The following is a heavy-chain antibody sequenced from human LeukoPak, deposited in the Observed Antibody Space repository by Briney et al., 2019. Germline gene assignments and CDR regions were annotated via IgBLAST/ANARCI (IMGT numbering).Heavy chain of an antibody. CDR1: GDSVSSNGAS. D-gene: IGHD6-6*01. CDR3: ARLSSSSWV. Sequence: SQTLSLTCAISGDSVSSNGASWNWIRQSPSRGPEWLGRTYYRSKWYNDYALSVKSRITINPDTSKNLFSLQLSSVTPEDTAIYYCARLSSSSWVWGQGTLVTVSS. J-gene: IGHJ4*02. CDR2: TYYRSKWYN. V-gene: IGHV6-1*01.